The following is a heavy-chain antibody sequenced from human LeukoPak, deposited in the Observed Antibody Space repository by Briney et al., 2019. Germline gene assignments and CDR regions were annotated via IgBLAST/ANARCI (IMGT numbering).Heavy chain of an antibody. CDR2: ISAYNGNT. CDR1: GYTFTTYG. J-gene: IGHJ6*02. Sequence: ASVKVSCKASGYTFTTYGVTWVRQAPGQGLEWMGWISAYNGNTSFAQNLQGRVTLTTDTSTSTAYMELRSLRSDDTAVYYCARDHGMDVWGQGTTVIVSS. CDR3: ARDHGMDV. V-gene: IGHV1-18*01.